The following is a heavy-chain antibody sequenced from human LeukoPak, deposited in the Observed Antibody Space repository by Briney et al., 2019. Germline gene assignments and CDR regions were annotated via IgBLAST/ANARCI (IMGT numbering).Heavy chain of an antibody. D-gene: IGHD3-22*01. CDR1: GFTFSSYA. CDR2: ISGSGGST. CDR3: AKGGDSSGYYDLDY. J-gene: IGHJ4*02. Sequence: GGSLRLSCAASGFTFSSYAMSWVRQAPGKGLEWVSAISGSGGSTYYADSVKGRFTISRDNSKNTLYLQMNSLRAEDTAVYYCAKGGDSSGYYDLDYWGQGTLVTVSS. V-gene: IGHV3-23*01.